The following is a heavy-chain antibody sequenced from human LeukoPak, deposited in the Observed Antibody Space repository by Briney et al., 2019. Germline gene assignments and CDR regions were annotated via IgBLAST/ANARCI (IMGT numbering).Heavy chain of an antibody. CDR2: IYPGDCDT. V-gene: IGHV5-51*01. CDR1: GYSFTNYW. J-gene: IGHJ4*02. CDR3: ARTVTSGDPFDY. Sequence: GESLKISCKGSGYSFTNYWIGWVRQMPGKGLEWMGIIYPGDCDTRYSPSFQGQATISVDKSISTAYLQWSSLKVTDTAIYYCARTVTSGDPFDYWGQGTLVTVSS. D-gene: IGHD3-10*01.